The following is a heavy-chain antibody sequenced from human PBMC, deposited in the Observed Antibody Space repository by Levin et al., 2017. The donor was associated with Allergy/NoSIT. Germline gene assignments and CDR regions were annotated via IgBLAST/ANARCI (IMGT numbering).Heavy chain of an antibody. D-gene: IGHD3/OR15-3a*01. V-gene: IGHV3-30-3*01. Sequence: GGSLRLSCAASGFTFSSYAMHWVRQAPGKGLEWVAVISNDGSNKFKADSVKGPFSISRDNSKNTLYLQLSNLSPEDTAVYYCARDDDERSDFLTAYSFHDWGQGALVTVSS. J-gene: IGHJ4*02. CDR1: GFTFSSYA. CDR3: ARDDDERSDFLTAYSFHD. CDR2: ISNDGSNK.